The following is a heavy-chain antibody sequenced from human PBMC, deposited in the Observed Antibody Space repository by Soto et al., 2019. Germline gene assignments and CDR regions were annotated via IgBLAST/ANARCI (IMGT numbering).Heavy chain of an antibody. CDR2: IYPGDSDT. CDR1: GYSFTSYW. D-gene: IGHD2-21*01. V-gene: IGHV5-51*01. CDR3: ARVSRGVDYYYGMDV. Sequence: PGESLKISCKGSGYSFTSYWIGWVRQMPGKGLEWMGIIYPGDSDTGYSPSFQGQVTISADKSISTAYLQWSSLKASDTAMYYCARVSRGVDYYYGMDVWGQGTTVTVSS. J-gene: IGHJ6*02.